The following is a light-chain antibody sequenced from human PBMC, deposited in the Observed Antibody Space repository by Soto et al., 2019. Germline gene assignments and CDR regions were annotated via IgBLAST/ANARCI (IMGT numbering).Light chain of an antibody. V-gene: IGLV8-61*01. CDR1: SGSVSTSYY. CDR3: VLYMGSGIWV. Sequence: TVVTQEPSFSVSPGRTVTLTCGLSSGSVSTSYYSSWYQQTPGQAPRTLIYSTNTRSSGVPDRFSGSILGNKAALTITGAQADDESDYYCVLYMGSGIWVFGGGTKLTVL. J-gene: IGLJ3*02. CDR2: STN.